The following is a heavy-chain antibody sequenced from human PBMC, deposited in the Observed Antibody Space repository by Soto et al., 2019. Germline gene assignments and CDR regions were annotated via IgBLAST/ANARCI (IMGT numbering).Heavy chain of an antibody. Sequence: SETLSLTCAVYGGSFSGYHWSWIRQPPGKGLEWIGEINHSGSTNYNPSLKSRVTISVDTSKNQFSLKLSSVTAADTAVYYCARGYGSGSYRASYYYYGMDVWGQGTTVTVSS. D-gene: IGHD3-10*01. CDR2: INHSGST. CDR1: GGSFSGYH. V-gene: IGHV4-34*01. CDR3: ARGYGSGSYRASYYYYGMDV. J-gene: IGHJ6*02.